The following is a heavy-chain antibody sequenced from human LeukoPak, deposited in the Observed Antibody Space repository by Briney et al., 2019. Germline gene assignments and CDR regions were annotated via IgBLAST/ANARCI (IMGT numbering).Heavy chain of an antibody. CDR3: ARVPTVRYSYGSGFDY. Sequence: SVKVSCKASGYTFTSYGISWVRQAPGQGLEWMGGIIPIFGTANYAQKFQGRVTITTDESTSTAYMELSSLRSEDTAVYYCARVPTVRYSYGSGFDYWGQGTLVTVSS. CDR1: GYTFTSYG. D-gene: IGHD5-18*01. CDR2: IIPIFGTA. V-gene: IGHV1-69*05. J-gene: IGHJ4*02.